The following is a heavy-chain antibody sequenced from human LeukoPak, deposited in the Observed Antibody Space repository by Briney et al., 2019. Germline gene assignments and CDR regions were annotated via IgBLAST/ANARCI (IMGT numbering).Heavy chain of an antibody. Sequence: ASVKVSCKASGYTFTSYRMHWVRQAPGQGLDWVGIINPSDDSATYAQKFQGRVTMSRDTSTSTVYMELSSLRSEDTAVYYCARGLGSSSYYGCWGQGTLVTVSS. V-gene: IGHV1-46*01. CDR3: ARGLGSSSYYGC. J-gene: IGHJ4*02. D-gene: IGHD3-22*01. CDR1: GYTFTSYR. CDR2: INPSDDSA.